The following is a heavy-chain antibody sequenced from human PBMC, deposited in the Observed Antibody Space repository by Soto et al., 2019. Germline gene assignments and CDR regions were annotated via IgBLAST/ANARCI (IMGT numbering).Heavy chain of an antibody. J-gene: IGHJ4*02. CDR3: ASPSHSSGWPYYFDS. CDR1: GFTFSSYA. Sequence: QVQLVESGGGVVQPGRSLRLSCAASGFTFSSYAMHWVRQAPGKGLEWVAVISYDGSNKYYADSVKGRFTISRDNSKNTLYLQMNSLRAEDTALYYCASPSHSSGWPYYFDSWGQGTLVTVSS. V-gene: IGHV3-30-3*01. CDR2: ISYDGSNK. D-gene: IGHD6-19*01.